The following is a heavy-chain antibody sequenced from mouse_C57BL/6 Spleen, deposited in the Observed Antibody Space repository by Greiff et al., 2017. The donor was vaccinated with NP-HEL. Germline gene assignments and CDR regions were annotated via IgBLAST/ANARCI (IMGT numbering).Heavy chain of an antibody. Sequence: EVNVVESGGGLVQSGRSLRLSCATSGFTFSDFYMEWVRQAPGKGLEWIAASRNKANDYTTEYSASVKGRLIVSRDTSQSILYLQMNALRAEDTAIYYCARAPALVDGAMDYWGQGTSVTVSS. CDR1: GFTFSDFY. V-gene: IGHV7-1*01. CDR3: ARAPALVDGAMDY. CDR2: SRNKANDYTT. J-gene: IGHJ4*01. D-gene: IGHD2-5*01.